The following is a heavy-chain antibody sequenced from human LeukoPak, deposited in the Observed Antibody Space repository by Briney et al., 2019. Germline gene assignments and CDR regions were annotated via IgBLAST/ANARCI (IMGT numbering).Heavy chain of an antibody. V-gene: IGHV3-30*04. D-gene: IGHD2-15*01. Sequence: GGSLRLSCAASGFTFSSYAMHWVRQAPGKGLEWVAVISYDGSNKYYADSVKGRFTISRDNPKNTLYLQMNSLRAEDTAVYYCAVVAATADFDYWGQGTLVTVSS. CDR2: ISYDGSNK. J-gene: IGHJ4*02. CDR1: GFTFSSYA. CDR3: AVVAATADFDY.